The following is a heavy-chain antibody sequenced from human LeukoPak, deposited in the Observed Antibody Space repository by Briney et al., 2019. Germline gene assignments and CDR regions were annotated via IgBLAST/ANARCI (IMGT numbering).Heavy chain of an antibody. Sequence: GGSLRLSCAASGFTFSSYATSWVRQAPGKGLEWVSAISGSGGSTYYADSVKGRFPISRDNSKNTLYLQMNSLRAEDTAVYYCAKVFHYYDSSGYFKVLGFDYWGQGTLDTVSS. V-gene: IGHV3-23*01. J-gene: IGHJ4*02. D-gene: IGHD3-22*01. CDR1: GFTFSSYA. CDR3: AKVFHYYDSSGYFKVLGFDY. CDR2: ISGSGGST.